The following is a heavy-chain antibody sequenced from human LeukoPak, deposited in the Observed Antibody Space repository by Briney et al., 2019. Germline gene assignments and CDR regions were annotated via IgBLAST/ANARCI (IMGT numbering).Heavy chain of an antibody. Sequence: GASVKVSCKASGYTFTCYYMHWVRQAPGQGREGMGWINPKIGATTYAQKFQDRLTLPRATSINTAYMDLSALTSDDTALFYCAKGATEGYYYYYGLDVWGQGTTVTVSS. J-gene: IGHJ6*02. V-gene: IGHV1-2*02. CDR1: GYTFTCYY. CDR3: AKGATEGYYYYYGLDV. CDR2: INPKIGAT.